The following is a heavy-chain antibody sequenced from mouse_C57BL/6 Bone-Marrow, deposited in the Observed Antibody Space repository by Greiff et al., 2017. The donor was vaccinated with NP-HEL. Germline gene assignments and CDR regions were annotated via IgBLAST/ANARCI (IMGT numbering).Heavy chain of an antibody. D-gene: IGHD1-1*01. CDR2: IDPSDSYT. CDR1: GYTFTTYW. Sequence: QVQLQQSGAELVKPGASVKLSCKASGYTFTTYWMQWVKQRPGQGLEWIGEIDPSDSYTKYNQKFKGKATLTVDTSSSTANMQLSSLTSEDSAVYYCARKAYYGRSYEFAYWGQGTLVTVSA. J-gene: IGHJ3*01. CDR3: ARKAYYGRSYEFAY. V-gene: IGHV1-50*01.